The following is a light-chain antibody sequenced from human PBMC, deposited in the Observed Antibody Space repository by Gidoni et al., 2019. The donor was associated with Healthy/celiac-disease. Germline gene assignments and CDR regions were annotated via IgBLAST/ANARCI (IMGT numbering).Light chain of an antibody. CDR1: SSDVGGYNY. V-gene: IGLV2-14*01. CDR2: EVS. J-gene: IGLJ1*01. Sequence: QSALTQPASVSGSPGQPITISCTGTSSDVGGYNYVSWYQQHPGTAPKRMIYEVSNRPSGVSNRFSGSKSGNTASLTISGLQAEDEADYYCSSYTSSSTYVFGTGTKVTVL. CDR3: SSYTSSSTYV.